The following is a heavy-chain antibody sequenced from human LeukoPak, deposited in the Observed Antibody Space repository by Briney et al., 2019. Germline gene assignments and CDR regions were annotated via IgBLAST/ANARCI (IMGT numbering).Heavy chain of an antibody. J-gene: IGHJ4*02. CDR3: AREAHYDILTGYSPPVDY. CDR1: GGSISSSSYY. D-gene: IGHD3-9*01. Sequence: SETLSLTCTVSGGSISSSSYYWGWIRQPPGKGLEWIGSIYYSGSTYYNPSLKSRVTISVDTSKNQFSLKLSSVTAADTAVYYCAREAHYDILTGYSPPVDYWGQGTLVTVSS. V-gene: IGHV4-39*07. CDR2: IYYSGST.